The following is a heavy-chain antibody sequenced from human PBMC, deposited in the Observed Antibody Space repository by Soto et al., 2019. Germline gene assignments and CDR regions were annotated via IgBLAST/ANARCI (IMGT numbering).Heavy chain of an antibody. CDR3: ASRGYASDDFDY. CDR2: ISAYNGHT. J-gene: IGHJ4*02. D-gene: IGHD3-22*01. V-gene: IGHV1-18*01. CDR1: GYTLNTYG. Sequence: QVQLVQSGAEVKKPGASVKVSCKVSGYTLNTYGISWVRQAPGQGLEWMGRISAYNGHTNYAQKFQGRVTMTTDTSTTTAYMELRSLRAVDTAVYYCASRGYASDDFDYWGQGTLVTVSS.